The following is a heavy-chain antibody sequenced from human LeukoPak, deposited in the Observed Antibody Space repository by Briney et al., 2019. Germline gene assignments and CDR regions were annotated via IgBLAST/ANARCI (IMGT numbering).Heavy chain of an antibody. Sequence: KPSETLSLTCTVSGGSISSYHWSWIRQPPGKGLEWIGYIYYSGSTYYNPSLKSRVTISVDTSKNQFSLKLSSVTAADTAVYYCARESHLEWLEMDVWGKGTTVTVSS. J-gene: IGHJ6*04. V-gene: IGHV4-59*01. CDR2: IYYSGST. CDR1: GGSISSYH. D-gene: IGHD3-3*01. CDR3: ARESHLEWLEMDV.